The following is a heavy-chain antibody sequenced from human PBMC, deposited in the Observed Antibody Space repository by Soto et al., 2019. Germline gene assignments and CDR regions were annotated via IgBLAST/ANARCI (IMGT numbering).Heavy chain of an antibody. CDR1: GYPLTSYA. V-gene: IGHV1-3*04. D-gene: IGHD2-15*01. CDR3: AREPICGARCYVHWFDP. Sequence: XSVKVSCKASGYPLTSYAIHWVRQAPGQSLEWMGWINIGNGGTKYSQKLQDRVTITRDTSATTAYMELSSLRSEDTAVYYCAREPICGARCYVHWFDPWGQGTLVTVSS. CDR2: INIGNGGT. J-gene: IGHJ5*02.